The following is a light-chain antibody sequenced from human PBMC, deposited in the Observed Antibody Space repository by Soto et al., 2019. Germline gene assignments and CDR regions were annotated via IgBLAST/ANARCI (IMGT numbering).Light chain of an antibody. V-gene: IGKV1-9*01. J-gene: IGKJ2*01. CDR1: QDISSS. CDR2: AAS. CDR3: QQFGSSPPAFT. Sequence: DIQLTQSPSFLSASVGDRVTITCRASQDISSSLAWYQQKPGKAPKILMYAASSLESWVPSRFSGSGSGTEFTLTISSLQPDDFATYYCQQFGSSPPAFTFGQGTKLEI.